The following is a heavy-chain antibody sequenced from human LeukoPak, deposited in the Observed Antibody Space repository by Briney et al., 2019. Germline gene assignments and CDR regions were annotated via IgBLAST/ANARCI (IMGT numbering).Heavy chain of an antibody. CDR2: ISAYNGNT. CDR1: GYTFTSYG. V-gene: IGHV1-18*01. J-gene: IGHJ6*03. Sequence: ASVKVSCTASGYTFTSYGISWVRQAPGQGLEWMGWISAYNGNTNYAQKLQGRVAMTTDTSTSTAYMELRSLRSDDTAVYYCARDLRKQWLSWYYMDVWGKGTTVTVSS. CDR3: ARDLRKQWLSWYYMDV. D-gene: IGHD6-19*01.